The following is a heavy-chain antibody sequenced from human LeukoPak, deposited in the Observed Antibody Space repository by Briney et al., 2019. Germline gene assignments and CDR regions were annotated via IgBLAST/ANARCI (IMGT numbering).Heavy chain of an antibody. Sequence: GGSLRLSCAASGFTFSSYEMNWVRQAPGKGLVWVSRINGDGSSTSYADSVKGRFTISRDNAKNTLYLQMNSLRAEDTAVYYCARGEVYYDSSGFDPFDYWGQGTLVTVSS. V-gene: IGHV3-74*01. J-gene: IGHJ4*02. D-gene: IGHD3-22*01. CDR1: GFTFSSYE. CDR2: INGDGSST. CDR3: ARGEVYYDSSGFDPFDY.